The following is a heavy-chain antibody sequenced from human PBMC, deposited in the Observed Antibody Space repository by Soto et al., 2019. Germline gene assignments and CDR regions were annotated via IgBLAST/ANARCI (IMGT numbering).Heavy chain of an antibody. CDR3: AHSFIGYSYDSSGSNCFDP. CDR2: IYWDDDK. CDR1: GFSLSTSGVG. V-gene: IGHV2-5*02. Sequence: QITLKESGPTLVKPTQTLTLTCTFSGFSLSTSGVGVGWIRQPPGKALEWLALIYWDDDKRYSPSLKSMLTITMDTSKNQVVLTMTNMDPLDTATYYCAHSFIGYSYDSSGSNCFDPWGQGTLVTVSS. J-gene: IGHJ5*02. D-gene: IGHD3-22*01.